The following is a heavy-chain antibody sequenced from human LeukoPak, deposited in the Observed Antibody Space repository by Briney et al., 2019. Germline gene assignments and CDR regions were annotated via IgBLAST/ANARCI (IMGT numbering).Heavy chain of an antibody. CDR1: GFTFSDYE. J-gene: IGHJ4*02. Sequence: GGPLRLSCALSGFTFSDYEMNWARQAPGKGLEWVSYISSRSSTKYYADSVRGRFTVSRDNAKSSLYLQMNSLRAEDTALYYRAREMKESSGSFLAHWGQGTLVTVSS. V-gene: IGHV3-48*03. D-gene: IGHD3-22*01. CDR2: ISSRSSTK. CDR3: AREMKESSGSFLAH.